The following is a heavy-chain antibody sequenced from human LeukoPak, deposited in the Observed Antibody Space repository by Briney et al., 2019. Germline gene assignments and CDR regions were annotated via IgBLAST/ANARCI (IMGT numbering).Heavy chain of an antibody. CDR1: GGSISSYY. Sequence: SETLSLTCTVSGGSISSYYWSWIRQPPGKGLEWIGYIYYSGSTKYNPSLKSRVTISVDTSKSQFSLKLTSVTAADTAVYHCARLGIGVVPSAMLGDYYFDYWGQGTLVTVSS. CDR2: IYYSGST. J-gene: IGHJ4*02. D-gene: IGHD2-2*01. CDR3: ARLGIGVVPSAMLGDYYFDY. V-gene: IGHV4-59*08.